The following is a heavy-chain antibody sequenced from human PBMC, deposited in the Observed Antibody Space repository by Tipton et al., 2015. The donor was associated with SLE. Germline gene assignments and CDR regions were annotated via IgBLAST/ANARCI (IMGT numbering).Heavy chain of an antibody. CDR1: GGSISSSSYY. CDR3: ARSEYSSGWGY. CDR2: IYYSGST. J-gene: IGHJ4*02. D-gene: IGHD6-19*01. Sequence: TLSLTCTVSGGSISSSSYYWSWIRQPPGKGLEWIGYIYYSGSTNYNPSLKSRVTISVDTSKNQFSLKLSSVTAADTAVYYCARSEYSSGWGYWGQGTLVTVSS. V-gene: IGHV4-61*01.